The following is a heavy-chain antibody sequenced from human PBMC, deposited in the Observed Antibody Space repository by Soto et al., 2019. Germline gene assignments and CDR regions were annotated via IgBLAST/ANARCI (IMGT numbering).Heavy chain of an antibody. J-gene: IGHJ4*02. V-gene: IGHV4-59*01. CDR3: ARVYSSGWYPSYYFDY. CDR2: IYYSGST. D-gene: IGHD6-19*01. Sequence: SETLSLTCTVSGVSISSYYWSWIRQPPGKGLEWIGYIYYSGSTNYNPSLKSRVTISVDTSKNQFSLKPSSVTAADTAVYYCARVYSSGWYPSYYFDYWGQGTLVTVSS. CDR1: GVSISSYY.